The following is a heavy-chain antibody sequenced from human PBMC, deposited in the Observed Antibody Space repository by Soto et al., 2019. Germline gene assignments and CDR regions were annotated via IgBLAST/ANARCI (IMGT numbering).Heavy chain of an antibody. CDR2: ITPTGST. CDR1: GGSFSAYY. CDR3: ARGRETWLVDAFDI. J-gene: IGHJ3*02. V-gene: IGHV4-34*01. Sequence: SETLSLTCAVYGGSFSAYYWSWIRQPPGKGLEWIGEITPTGSTNYNLSLKSRVTISLDTSQNQFSLMLSSATAADTAVYYCARGRETWLVDAFDIWGQGSIVTVSS. D-gene: IGHD6-19*01.